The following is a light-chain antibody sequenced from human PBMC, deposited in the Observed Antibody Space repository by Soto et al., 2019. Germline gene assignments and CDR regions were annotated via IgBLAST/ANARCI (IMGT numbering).Light chain of an antibody. CDR1: SSDVGRYNY. CDR3: SSYAGNNNLI. V-gene: IGLV2-8*01. Sequence: QSALTQPPSASGSPGQSVTISCTGTSSDVGRYNYVSWYQHNPGKAPKLMIYEVTKRPSGVPDRFSGSKSGNTASLTVSGLQAEDEADYYCSSYAGNNNLIFGGGTKVTVL. J-gene: IGLJ2*01. CDR2: EVT.